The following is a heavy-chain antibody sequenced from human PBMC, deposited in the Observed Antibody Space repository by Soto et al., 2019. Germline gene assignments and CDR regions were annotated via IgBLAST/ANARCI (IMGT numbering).Heavy chain of an antibody. D-gene: IGHD4-4*01. CDR1: GYTFTSYG. V-gene: IGHV1-18*01. Sequence: ASVKVSCKASGYTFTSYGISWVRQAPGQGLEWMGWISAYNGHTNYAQKLQGRVTMTTDTSTSTAYMELRSLRSDDTAVYYCARDDYSKGRPHDYYYNYMYVCGKGNTLTVSS. J-gene: IGHJ6*03. CDR2: ISAYNGHT. CDR3: ARDDYSKGRPHDYYYNYMYV.